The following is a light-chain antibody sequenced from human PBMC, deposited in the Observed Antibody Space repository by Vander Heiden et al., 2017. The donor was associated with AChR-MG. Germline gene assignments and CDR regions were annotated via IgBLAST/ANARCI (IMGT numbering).Light chain of an antibody. CDR3: QVWDDGSKHYV. CDR2: DDS. CDR1: NIGSKS. Sequence: YVLTQPPSVSVAPGETDRITWGGDNIGSKSVHWYQQRPGQAPVVVVFDDSDRPSGIPDRFSGSNAGNAATMTITRVEAGDEADYFCQVWDDGSKHYVFATGTTVTVL. J-gene: IGLJ1*01. V-gene: IGLV3-21*02.